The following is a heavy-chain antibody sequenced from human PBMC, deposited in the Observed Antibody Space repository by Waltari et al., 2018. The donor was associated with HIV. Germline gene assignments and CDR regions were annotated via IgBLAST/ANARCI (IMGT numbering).Heavy chain of an antibody. J-gene: IGHJ4*02. CDR1: GFPFNTFI. CDR3: AREAVTTNYYFDN. CDR2: ISYDGSDK. Sequence: VQLGESGGGVAKPGGSLRFSCTGSGFPFNTFILNCVGKAPGKGLEWIALISYDGSDKDYADSLRGRFTISRDNSKNTLFLQMDSLRIEDTALYYCAREAVTTNYYFDNWGQGTLVTVSS. V-gene: IGHV3-30*04. D-gene: IGHD1-1*01.